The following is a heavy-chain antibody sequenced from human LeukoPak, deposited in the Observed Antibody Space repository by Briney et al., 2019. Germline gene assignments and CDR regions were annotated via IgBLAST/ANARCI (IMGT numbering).Heavy chain of an antibody. CDR3: ARRYMVRGVYDLFFDY. CDR1: GGSFSGYY. CDR2: INHSGST. J-gene: IGHJ4*02. D-gene: IGHD3-10*01. V-gene: IGHV4-34*01. Sequence: PSETLSLTCAVYGGSFSGYYWSRIRQPPGKGLEWIGEINHSGSTNYNPSLKTRVTTSVDTSKNQFSLKLSSVTAADTAVYYCARRYMVRGVYDLFFDYWGQGTLVTVSS.